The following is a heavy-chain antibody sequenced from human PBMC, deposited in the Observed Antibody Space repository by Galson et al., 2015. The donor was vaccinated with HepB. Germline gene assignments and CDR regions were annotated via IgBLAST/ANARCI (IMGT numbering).Heavy chain of an antibody. CDR3: ARQAYAPFFED. Sequence: SLRPSCAASGSTFSNYAMAWVRQAPGKGLEWVSTISANSGEIHFVDSVKGRFTISRDNSKNTLYLQMNSLRAEDTAVYFCARQAYAPFFEDWGQGTLVTVSS. CDR1: GSTFSNYA. V-gene: IGHV3-23*01. CDR2: ISANSGEI. J-gene: IGHJ4*02. D-gene: IGHD4-17*01.